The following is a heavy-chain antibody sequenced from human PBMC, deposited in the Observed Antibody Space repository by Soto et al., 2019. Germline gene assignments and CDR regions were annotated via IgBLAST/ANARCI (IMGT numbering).Heavy chain of an antibody. CDR2: IHHSGGP. V-gene: IGHV4-34*01. D-gene: IGHD3-10*01. J-gene: IGHJ4*02. CDR1: GGSFSAYY. Sequence: SETLSLTCAVYGGSFSAYYWTWIRQSPGKGLEWIGEIHHSGGPKYNPSLKSRVTISADTSKNQFSLELSSVTAADTAVYYCASSGSGSYYNGYYFDYWGQGTLDPVSS. CDR3: ASSGSGSYYNGYYFDY.